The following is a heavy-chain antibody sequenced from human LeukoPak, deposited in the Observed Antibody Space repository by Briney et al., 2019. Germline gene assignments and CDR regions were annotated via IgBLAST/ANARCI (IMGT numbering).Heavy chain of an antibody. CDR2: IYHSGST. J-gene: IGHJ5*02. CDR3: AREGPYYYDSSGYYP. Sequence: PSETLSLTCAVSGGSISSSNWWSWVRQPPGKGLEWIGEIYHSGSTNYNPSLKSRVTISVDTSKNQFSLNLSSVTAADTAVYYCAREGPYYYDSSGYYPWGQGTLVTVSS. V-gene: IGHV4-4*02. CDR1: GGSISSSNW. D-gene: IGHD3-22*01.